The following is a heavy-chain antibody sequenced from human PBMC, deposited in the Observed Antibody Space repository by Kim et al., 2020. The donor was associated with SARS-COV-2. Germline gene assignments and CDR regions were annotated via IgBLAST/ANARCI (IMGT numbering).Heavy chain of an antibody. CDR1: GFRVTDYS. CDR2: FDPEDGET. D-gene: IGHD2-15*01. J-gene: IGHJ4*02. V-gene: IGHV1-24*01. CDR3: AMGYCSGDSCYSLVY. Sequence: ASVKVSCKVFGFRVTDYSMHWVRQAPGKGLEWVGSFDPEDGETIYAQKFQGRVTMTEDTSTDTAYMELSSLRSEDTALFYCAMGYCSGDSCYSLVYWGQGTLVTVSS.